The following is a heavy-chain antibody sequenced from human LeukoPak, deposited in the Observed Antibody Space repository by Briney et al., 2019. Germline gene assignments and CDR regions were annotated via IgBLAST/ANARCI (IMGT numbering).Heavy chain of an antibody. D-gene: IGHD1-26*01. CDR2: IYHSGSI. CDR1: GGSISSGGYS. J-gene: IGHJ4*02. CDR3: ARDIVGATEHY. V-gene: IGHV4-30-2*01. Sequence: ASQTLSLTCAVSGGSISSGGYSWSWIRQPPGKGLEWIGYIYHSGSIYYNPSLKGRVTMSVDRSQNQFSLKLSSVTAADTAVYYCARDIVGATEHYWGQGTLVTVSS.